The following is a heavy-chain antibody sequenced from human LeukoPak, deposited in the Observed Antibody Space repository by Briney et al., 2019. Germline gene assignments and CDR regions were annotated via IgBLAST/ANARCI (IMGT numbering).Heavy chain of an antibody. CDR1: GFTFSSYA. V-gene: IGHV3-23*01. CDR3: AKAGNSYGDRFDY. J-gene: IGHJ4*02. D-gene: IGHD5-18*01. CDR2: ISGGGATT. Sequence: GGSLRLSCAASGFTFSSYAMSWVRQAPGMGLEWVSAISGGGATTFYADSVRGRFAISRDNSKSTLYLQINSLRAEDTAVYYCAKAGNSYGDRFDYWGQGTLVTVSS.